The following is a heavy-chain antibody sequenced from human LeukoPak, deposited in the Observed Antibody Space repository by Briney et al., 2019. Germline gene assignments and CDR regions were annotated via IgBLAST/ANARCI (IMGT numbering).Heavy chain of an antibody. V-gene: IGHV3-7*01. J-gene: IGHJ4*02. CDR1: GFTFSRFW. Sequence: TGGSLRLSCAASGFTFSRFWMTWVRQAPGKGLEWVANMNEDGSEKYYADSVKGRFSISRDNAKNSLYLQMNGLRVEDTAVYFCARIRESGWELLIDYRGQGTLVTVSS. D-gene: IGHD3-10*01. CDR3: ARIRESGWELLIDY. CDR2: MNEDGSEK.